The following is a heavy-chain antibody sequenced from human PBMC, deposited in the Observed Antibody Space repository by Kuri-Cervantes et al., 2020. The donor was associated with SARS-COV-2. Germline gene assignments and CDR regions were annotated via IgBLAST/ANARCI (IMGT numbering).Heavy chain of an antibody. V-gene: IGHV1-2*06. CDR3: ARTRIAAAGTDAFDI. CDR1: GYTFTGYY. D-gene: IGHD6-13*01. J-gene: IGHJ3*02. Sequence: ASVKVSCKASGYTFTGYYMHWVRQAPGQGLEWMGRINPNSGGTNYAQKFQGRVTMTRDTSTSTVYMELSSLRPEDTAVYYCARTRIAAAGTDAFDIWGQGTMVTVSS. CDR2: INPNSGGT.